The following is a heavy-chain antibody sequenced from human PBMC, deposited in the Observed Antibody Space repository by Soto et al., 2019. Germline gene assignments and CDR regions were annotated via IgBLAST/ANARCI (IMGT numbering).Heavy chain of an antibody. D-gene: IGHD6-6*01. CDR1: GDSISSSGYY. J-gene: IGHJ4*02. V-gene: IGHV4-31*03. CDR2: IYYSGMT. Sequence: QVQLQESGPGLVKPSQTLSLTCTVSGDSISSSGYYWSWIRQHPGKGLEWIGYIYYSGMTYNSPSLKSRVTISVDTSKNQFSLRLSSVTAADTAVYYCARDGGYYSNSSFDFWGQGTLVTVSS. CDR3: ARDGGYYSNSSFDF.